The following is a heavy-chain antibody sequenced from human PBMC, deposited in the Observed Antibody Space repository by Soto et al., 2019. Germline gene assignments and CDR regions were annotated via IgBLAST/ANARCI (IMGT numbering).Heavy chain of an antibody. J-gene: IGHJ4*02. CDR2: INPNSGGT. CDR3: ARSDSSGYYSFDY. Sequence: ASVKVSCKASGYTFTGYYMHWVRQAPGQGLEWMGWINPNSGGTNYAQKFQGWVPMTRDTSIGTAYMELSRLRSDDTAVYYCARSDSSGYYSFDYWGQGTLVTVSS. V-gene: IGHV1-2*04. D-gene: IGHD3-22*01. CDR1: GYTFTGYY.